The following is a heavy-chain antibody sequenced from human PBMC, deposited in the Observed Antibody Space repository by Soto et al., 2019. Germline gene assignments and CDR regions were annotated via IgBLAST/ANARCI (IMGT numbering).Heavy chain of an antibody. D-gene: IGHD3-16*02. CDR2: INPSGGST. CDR3: ARDLSRIRLGELSLGSYGY. J-gene: IGHJ4*02. CDR1: GYTFTSYY. Sequence: QVQLVQSGAEVKKPGASVKVSCKASGYTFTSYYMHWVRQAPGQGLEWMGIINPSGGSTSYAQKFQGRVTMTRDTSTSTVYMELSSLRSEDTAVYYRARDLSRIRLGELSLGSYGYWGQGTLFTVSS. V-gene: IGHV1-46*01.